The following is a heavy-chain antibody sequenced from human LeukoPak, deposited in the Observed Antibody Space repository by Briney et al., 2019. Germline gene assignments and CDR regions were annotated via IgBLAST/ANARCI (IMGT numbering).Heavy chain of an antibody. CDR2: IYSAGSI. CDR3: AKGLRKLIVGSTEYYFDY. D-gene: IGHD1-26*01. CDR1: GFTVSSNS. J-gene: IGHJ4*02. V-gene: IGHV3-53*05. Sequence: GGSLRLSCTVSGFTVSSNSMSWVRQAPGKGLEWVSFIYSAGSIYYSDSVKGRFTISIDNSKNTLYLQMNSLRAEDTAVYYCAKGLRKLIVGSTEYYFDYWGQGTLVTVSS.